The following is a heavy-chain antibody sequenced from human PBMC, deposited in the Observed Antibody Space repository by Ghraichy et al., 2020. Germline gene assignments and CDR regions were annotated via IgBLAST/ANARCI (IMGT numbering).Heavy chain of an antibody. CDR3: ATDRGDSGYFEY. J-gene: IGHJ4*02. D-gene: IGHD4-17*01. CDR1: GFTFTNYG. CDR2: IWFDGRNT. Sequence: GGSLRLSCAASGFTFTNYGLHWVRQAPGKGLEWVSVIWFDGRNTHYADSVRGRFTISRDNSKNTLFLQMNNLRAEDTAVYYCATDRGDSGYFEYWGQGTLVTVSS. V-gene: IGHV3-33*01.